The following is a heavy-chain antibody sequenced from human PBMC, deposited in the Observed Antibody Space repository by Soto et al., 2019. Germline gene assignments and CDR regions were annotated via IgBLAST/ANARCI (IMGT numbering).Heavy chain of an antibody. Sequence: QVQLVQSGAEVKKPGASVKVSCKASGYTFTSYDINWVRQATGQGLEWMGWMNPNSGNTGYAQKFQGRVTMTRNTSISTAYMELSSLRSEDTAVYYCARXAYCGGXCYXXYYXYYGMDVWGQGTTVTVSS. CDR1: GYTFTSYD. CDR3: ARXAYCGGXCYXXYYXYYGMDV. V-gene: IGHV1-8*01. J-gene: IGHJ6*02. D-gene: IGHD2-21*02. CDR2: MNPNSGNT.